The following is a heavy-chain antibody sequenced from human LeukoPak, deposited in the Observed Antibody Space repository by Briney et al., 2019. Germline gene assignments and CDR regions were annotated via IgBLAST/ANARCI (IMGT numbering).Heavy chain of an antibody. CDR2: IYSGGNT. V-gene: IGHV3-53*01. CDR3: ARRAGDYSHPYDY. J-gene: IGHJ4*02. D-gene: IGHD3-22*01. Sequence: PGGSLRLSCAASGFTFSSFSMHWVRQAPGKGLEWVSFIYSGGNTYYADSVKGRFTISRDNSKNTVHLQMNSLRAEDTAMYYCARRAGDYSHPYDYWGQGTLVTVSS. CDR1: GFTFSSFS.